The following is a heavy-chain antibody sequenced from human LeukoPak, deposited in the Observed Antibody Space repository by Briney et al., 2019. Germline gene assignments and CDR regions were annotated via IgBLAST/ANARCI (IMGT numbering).Heavy chain of an antibody. J-gene: IGHJ3*02. CDR1: GDSISSNNW. D-gene: IGHD6-13*01. Sequence: SETLSLTCAVSGDSISSNNWWNWIRQPPGKGLEWIGSIYYSGSTYYNPSLKSRVTISVDTSKNQFSLKLSSVTAADTAVYYCARHVRQLVLGDDAFDIWGQGTMVTVSS. CDR2: IYYSGST. CDR3: ARHVRQLVLGDDAFDI. V-gene: IGHV4-39*01.